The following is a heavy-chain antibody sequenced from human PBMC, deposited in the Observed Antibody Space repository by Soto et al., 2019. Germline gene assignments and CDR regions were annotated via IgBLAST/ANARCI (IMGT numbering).Heavy chain of an antibody. CDR3: ARDKAAYYYDSSGRADAFDI. D-gene: IGHD3-22*01. Sequence: TGGSLRLSCAASGFTFSDYYMSWIRQAPGKGLEWVSYISSSSSYTNYADSVKGRFTISRDNAKNSLYLQMNSLRAEDTAVYYCARDKAAYYYDSSGRADAFDIWGQGTMVTVSS. V-gene: IGHV3-11*06. CDR2: ISSSSSYT. CDR1: GFTFSDYY. J-gene: IGHJ3*02.